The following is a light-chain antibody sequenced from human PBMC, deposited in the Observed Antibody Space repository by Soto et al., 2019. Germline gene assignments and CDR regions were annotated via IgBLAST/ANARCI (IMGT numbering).Light chain of an antibody. CDR2: KIS. Sequence: DIVMTQTPLSSLVTLGQPASISCRSIQGLFHRNGDTYLNWLKQRPGQPPRLLIYKISHRLSGVPDRFSGSGAGTDFTLKISRVEAEDVGIYYCMQATDFPRTFGQGTKVDIK. V-gene: IGKV2-24*01. J-gene: IGKJ1*01. CDR1: QGLFHRNGDTY. CDR3: MQATDFPRT.